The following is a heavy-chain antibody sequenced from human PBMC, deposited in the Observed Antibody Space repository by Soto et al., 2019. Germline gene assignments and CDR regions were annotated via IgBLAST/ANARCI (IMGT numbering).Heavy chain of an antibody. CDR1: GYSFTSYW. D-gene: IGHD3-22*01. Sequence: EVQLVQFGAEVKKPGESLRISCKGSGYSFTSYWISWVRQMPGKGLEWMGRIDPSDSYTNYSPSFQGHVTISADKSISTAYLQWSSLKASDTAMYYCARPEGDYYDSSGYGYWGQGTLVTVSS. V-gene: IGHV5-10-1*03. CDR3: ARPEGDYYDSSGYGY. CDR2: IDPSDSYT. J-gene: IGHJ4*02.